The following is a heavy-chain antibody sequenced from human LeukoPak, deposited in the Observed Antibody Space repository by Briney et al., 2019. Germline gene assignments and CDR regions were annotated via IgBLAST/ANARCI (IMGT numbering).Heavy chain of an antibody. CDR1: GGSFSGYY. Sequence: KASETLSLTCAVYGGSFSGYYWSWIRQPPGKGLEWIGEINHSGNTNYNPSLKSRVTISVDTSKNQFSLKLSSVTAADTAVYYCARSEIVVVTAIPSYYYYMDVWGKGTTVTVSS. CDR2: INHSGNT. D-gene: IGHD2-21*02. J-gene: IGHJ6*03. V-gene: IGHV4-34*01. CDR3: ARSEIVVVTAIPSYYYYMDV.